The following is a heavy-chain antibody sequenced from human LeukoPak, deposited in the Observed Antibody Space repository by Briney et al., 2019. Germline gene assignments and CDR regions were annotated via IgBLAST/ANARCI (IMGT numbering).Heavy chain of an antibody. D-gene: IGHD3-22*01. CDR2: IRHDGSYQ. J-gene: IGHJ4*02. CDR1: GFTFSSYG. Sequence: GGSLRLSCAAFGFTFSSYGMNLVRQTPGKGLEWVAFIRHDGSYQQYADSVKGRFTVSRDNSKDMVYLQMNSLRTEDTAVYYCAKNRDSSDYPRDFDFWGQGTLVTVSS. CDR3: AKNRDSSDYPRDFDF. V-gene: IGHV3-30*02.